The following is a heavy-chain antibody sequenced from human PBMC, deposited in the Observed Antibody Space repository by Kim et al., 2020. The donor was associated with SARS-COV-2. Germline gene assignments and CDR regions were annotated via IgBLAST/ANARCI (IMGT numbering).Heavy chain of an antibody. CDR3: ARLRKGAEWGVWFDF. CDR2: IYYTGST. Sequence: SETLSLTCTVSGGSVYGYYWTWLRQPPGGGLEWLAYIYYTGSTNYNPSLKSRLTLSVDTSRNQFSLSLASVTAADTALYYFARLRKGAEWGVWFDFLGQG. V-gene: IGHV4-59*08. J-gene: IGHJ4*02. D-gene: IGHD1-26*01. CDR1: GGSVYGYY.